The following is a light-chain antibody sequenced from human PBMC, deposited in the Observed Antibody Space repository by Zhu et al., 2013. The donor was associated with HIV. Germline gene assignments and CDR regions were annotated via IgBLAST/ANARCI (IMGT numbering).Light chain of an antibody. CDR2: GAS. Sequence: IQMTQSPSSLSAGLGERVTITCRASQAIDNSLAWYQQRPGAPPKLLIYGASKLSSGTPSRFIGGGSGTEFTLTISSLQPDDFATYFCQRYNLAPYTFGPGTTLE. CDR3: QRYNLAPYT. CDR1: QAIDNS. V-gene: IGKV1-27*01. J-gene: IGKJ2*01.